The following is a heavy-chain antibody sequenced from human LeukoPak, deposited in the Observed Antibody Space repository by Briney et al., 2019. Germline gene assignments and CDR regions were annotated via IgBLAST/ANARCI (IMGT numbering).Heavy chain of an antibody. D-gene: IGHD5-24*01. CDR2: INYRGTT. Sequence: SETLSLTCTVSGDSITTTNYYWGWLRQPPGKGLEWIGSINYRGTTYYNPSLKRRVTISVDTSQNQFSLRLTSVTAADTAVYHCARPQKEMATLTSVVAFDSWGQGTLVTVSS. CDR3: ARPQKEMATLTSVVAFDS. CDR1: GDSITTTNYY. J-gene: IGHJ4*02. V-gene: IGHV4-39*01.